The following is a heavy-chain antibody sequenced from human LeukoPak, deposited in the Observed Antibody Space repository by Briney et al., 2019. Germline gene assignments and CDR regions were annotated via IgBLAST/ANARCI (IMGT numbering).Heavy chain of an antibody. CDR2: INSDGSRT. CDR1: GFTFSSYW. Sequence: PEGSLRLSCAASGFTFSSYWMHWVRQAPGKGLVWVSRINSDGSRTSYADSVRGRFTISRDNAKNLLFLQMDNLRAEDTAVYYCARKLVGVQCGGDCFFDHWGQGTLVAVS. J-gene: IGHJ4*02. V-gene: IGHV3-74*01. CDR3: ARKLVGVQCGGDCFFDH. D-gene: IGHD2-21*02.